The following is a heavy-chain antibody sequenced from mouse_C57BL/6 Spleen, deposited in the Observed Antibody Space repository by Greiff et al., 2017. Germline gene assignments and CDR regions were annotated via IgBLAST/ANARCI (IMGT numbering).Heavy chain of an antibody. CDR3: ARSGGNDLAWFAY. D-gene: IGHD2-2*01. J-gene: IGHJ3*01. CDR2: ILPGSGST. CDR1: GYTFTGYW. V-gene: IGHV1-9*01. Sequence: VQVVESGAELMKPGASVKLSCKATGYTFTGYWIAWVKQRPGHGLEWIGEILPGSGSTNYNEKFKGKATFTADTSSNTTYVQLSSRTTKDSAIYYCARSGGNDLAWFAYWGQGTLVTVSA.